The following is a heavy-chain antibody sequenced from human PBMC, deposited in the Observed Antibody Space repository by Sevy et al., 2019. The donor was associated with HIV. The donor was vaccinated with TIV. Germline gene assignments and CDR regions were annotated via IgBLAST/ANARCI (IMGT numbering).Heavy chain of an antibody. CDR3: AREGWTRPHDY. CDR2: LSFGCGKI. CDR1: GFAFYDYS. D-gene: IGHD2-15*01. V-gene: IGHV3-23*01. J-gene: IGHJ4*02. Sequence: GGSLRLSCAASGFAFYDYSMSWIRQAPGKGLEWVATLSFGCGKIKYADSVKGRFTISIDNSKNSFYLQMDNLRVEDTALYYCAREGWTRPHDYWGQGTRVTVSS.